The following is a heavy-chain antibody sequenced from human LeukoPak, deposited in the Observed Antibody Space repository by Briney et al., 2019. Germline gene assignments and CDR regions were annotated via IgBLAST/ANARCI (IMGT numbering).Heavy chain of an antibody. CDR1: GFTFNTYG. CDR2: IRYDGSNK. J-gene: IGHJ4*02. D-gene: IGHD3-10*01. V-gene: IGHV3-30*02. CDR3: ARDEILVRGVLKLFDY. Sequence: GGSLRLSCAASGFTFNTYGMHWVRQAPGQGLEWVTFIRYDGSNKLYADSVKGRFTISRDNAKNSLYLQMNSLRAEDTAVYYCARDEILVRGVLKLFDYWGQGTLVTVSS.